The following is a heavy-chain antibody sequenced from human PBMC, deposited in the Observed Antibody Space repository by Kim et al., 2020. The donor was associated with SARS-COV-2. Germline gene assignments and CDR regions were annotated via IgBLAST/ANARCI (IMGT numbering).Heavy chain of an antibody. D-gene: IGHD6-13*01. CDR2: INAGNGNT. V-gene: IGHV1-3*01. J-gene: IGHJ6*02. CDR1: GYTFTSYA. Sequence: ASVKVSCKASGYTFTSYAMHWVRQAPGQRLEWMGWINAGNGNTKYSQKFQGRVTITRDTSASTAYMELSSLRSEDTAVYYCARVWVAAPVYGMDVWGQGTTVTVSS. CDR3: ARVWVAAPVYGMDV.